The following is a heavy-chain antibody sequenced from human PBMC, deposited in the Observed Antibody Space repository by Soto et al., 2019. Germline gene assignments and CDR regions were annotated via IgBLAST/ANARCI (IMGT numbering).Heavy chain of an antibody. Sequence: GGSLRLSCAASGFTFSSYWMSWVRQAPGKGLEWVANIKQDGSEKYYVDSVKGRFTISRDNAKNSLYLQMNSLRAEDTAVYYCARDQYDVGAAPTFDYWGQGTLVTVSS. CDR2: IKQDGSEK. CDR3: ARDQYDVGAAPTFDY. CDR1: GFTFSSYW. V-gene: IGHV3-7*01. D-gene: IGHD1-26*01. J-gene: IGHJ4*02.